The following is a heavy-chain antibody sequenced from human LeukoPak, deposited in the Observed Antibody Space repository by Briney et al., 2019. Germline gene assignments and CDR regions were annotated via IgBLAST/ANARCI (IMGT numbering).Heavy chain of an antibody. V-gene: IGHV4-39*07. J-gene: IGHJ6*03. CDR2: IYYSGST. CDR3: ARESRPYYDFWSGYYYYYYYYMDV. D-gene: IGHD3-3*01. CDR1: GGSISSSSYY. Sequence: SETLSLTCTVSGGSISSSSYYWGWIRQPPGKGLEWIGSIYYSGSTYYNPSLKGRVTISVDTSKNQFSLKLSSVTAADTAVYYCARESRPYYDFWSGYYYYYYYYMDVWGKGTTVTVSS.